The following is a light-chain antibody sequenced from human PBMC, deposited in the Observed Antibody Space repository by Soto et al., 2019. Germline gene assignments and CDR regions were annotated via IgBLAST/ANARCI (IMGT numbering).Light chain of an antibody. CDR2: GAS. J-gene: IGKJ1*01. Sequence: LGDRDSLSCRASQSVRSNLGWCQQKPGQAPRLLIYGASSRATGIPERFSGSGSGTDFTLTISRLEPEDFAVYYCQQYGRSSTFGQGTKVDI. V-gene: IGKV3-20*01. CDR1: QSVRSN. CDR3: QQYGRSST.